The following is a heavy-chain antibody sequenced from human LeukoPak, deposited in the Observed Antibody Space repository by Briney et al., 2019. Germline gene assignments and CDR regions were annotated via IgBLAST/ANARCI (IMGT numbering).Heavy chain of an antibody. CDR2: IYTSGST. V-gene: IGHV4-61*02. CDR3: AGGPWGDSGYYFDY. J-gene: IGHJ4*02. Sequence: KPSETLSLTCTVSGGSISSGSYYWSWIRQPAGEGLEWIGRIYTSGSTNYNPSLKSRVTISVDTSKNQFSLKLSSVTAADTAVYYCAGGPWGDSGYYFDYWGQGTLVTVSS. CDR1: GGSISSGSYY. D-gene: IGHD3-16*01.